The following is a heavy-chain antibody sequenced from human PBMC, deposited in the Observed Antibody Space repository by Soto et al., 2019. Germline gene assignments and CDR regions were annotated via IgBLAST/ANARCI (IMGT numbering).Heavy chain of an antibody. Sequence: PGWSLRLSCAILGFCVSSNYLSWVPQAPGKGLGWVAFATSQGFGGTTDYAASVKGRFTISRDDSTTVAYLQMNSLQTEDTAIYYCTTDGDFYGMDVWGQGTTVTVSS. CDR1: GFCVSSNY. CDR3: TTDGDFYGMDV. J-gene: IGHJ6*02. CDR2: ATSQGFGGTT. D-gene: IGHD3-3*01. V-gene: IGHV3-49*04.